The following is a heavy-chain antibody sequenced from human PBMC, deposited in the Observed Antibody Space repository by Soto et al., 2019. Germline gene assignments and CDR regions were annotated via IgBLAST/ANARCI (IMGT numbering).Heavy chain of an antibody. CDR2: INPSGGST. J-gene: IGHJ6*03. CDR3: ARAESRLRTRYYMDV. CDR1: GYTFTSYY. D-gene: IGHD4-17*01. V-gene: IGHV1-46*03. Sequence: ASVKVSCKASGYTFTSYYMHWVRRAPGQGLEWMGIINPSGGSTSYAQKFQGRVTMTRDTSTSTVYMELSSLRSEDTAVYYCARAESRLRTRYYMDVWGKGTTVTVSS.